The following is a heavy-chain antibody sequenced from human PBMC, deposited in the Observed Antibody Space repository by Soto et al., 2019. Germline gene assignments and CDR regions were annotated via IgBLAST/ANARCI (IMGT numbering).Heavy chain of an antibody. CDR3: AKPGMYYYDSSGYRSYWYFDL. Sequence: EVQLLESGGGLVQPGGSLRLSCAASGFTFSSYAMSWVRQAPGKGLEWVSAISGSGGSTYYADSVKGRFTISRDNSKNTLHLQMNSLRAEDTAVYYCAKPGMYYYDSSGYRSYWYFDLWGRGTLVTVSS. D-gene: IGHD3-22*01. CDR2: ISGSGGST. V-gene: IGHV3-23*01. J-gene: IGHJ2*01. CDR1: GFTFSSYA.